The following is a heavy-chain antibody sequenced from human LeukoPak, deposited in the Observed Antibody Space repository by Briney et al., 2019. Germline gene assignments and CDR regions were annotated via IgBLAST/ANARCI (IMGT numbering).Heavy chain of an antibody. Sequence: RGSLRLSCAASGFTFRDYYMSWIRHAPAKGLEWVSYISSSSSTIYYADSVKGRFTISRDNAKNSLYLQMNNLRAEDTAVYYCARSYSSGYPTWFDPWGQGTLVTVTS. CDR3: ARSYSSGYPTWFDP. CDR1: GFTFRDYY. D-gene: IGHD3-22*01. CDR2: ISSSSSTI. V-gene: IGHV3-11*04. J-gene: IGHJ5*02.